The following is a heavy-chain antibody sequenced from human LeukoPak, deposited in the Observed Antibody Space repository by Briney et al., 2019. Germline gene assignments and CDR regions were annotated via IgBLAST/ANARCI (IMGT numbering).Heavy chain of an antibody. CDR2: FDPEDGET. D-gene: IGHD6-6*01. CDR1: GYTLTELS. CDR3: ATVSSQYSTISDY. J-gene: IGHJ4*02. V-gene: IGHV1-24*01. Sequence: ASVMVSCKVSGYTLTELSMHWVRQAPGKGLEWMGGFDPEDGETIYAQKFQGRVTMTEDTSTDTAYMELSSLRSEDTAVYYCATVSSQYSTISDYWGQGTLVTVSS.